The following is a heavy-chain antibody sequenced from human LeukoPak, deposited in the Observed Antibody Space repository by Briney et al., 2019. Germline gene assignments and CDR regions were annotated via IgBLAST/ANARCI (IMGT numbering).Heavy chain of an antibody. D-gene: IGHD3-22*01. CDR3: AKADMDYYDSGGYCHY. V-gene: IGHV3-30*02. Sequence: GGSLRLSCAASGFIFTSYGMHWVRQAPGKGLEWVTFIRYDGSKKHYADSVKGRFTISRDNSRNTLYLQMNSLRAEDTAVYYCAKADMDYYDSGGYCHYWGQGTLVTVSS. CDR2: IRYDGSKK. J-gene: IGHJ4*02. CDR1: GFIFTSYG.